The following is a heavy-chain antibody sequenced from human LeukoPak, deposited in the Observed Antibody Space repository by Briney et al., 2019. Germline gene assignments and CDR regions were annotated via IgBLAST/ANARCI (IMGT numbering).Heavy chain of an antibody. V-gene: IGHV3-7*05. D-gene: IGHD1-26*01. CDR2: TNLDGTER. Sequence: GGSLRLSCAASRFTFSYFWMSWVPQAPRKGLEWVANTNLDGTERHYVDSVKGRFTISRDNARKSLYLQMNSLRDEDTAVYYCARDNVGATPFDYWGQGTLVTVSS. J-gene: IGHJ4*02. CDR3: ARDNVGATPFDY. CDR1: RFTFSYFW.